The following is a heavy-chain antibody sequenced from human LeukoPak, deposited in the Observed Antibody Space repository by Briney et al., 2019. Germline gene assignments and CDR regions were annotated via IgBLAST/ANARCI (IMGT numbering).Heavy chain of an antibody. CDR3: AREYQVGATGLGY. CDR1: GYTFTGYY. Sequence: ASVKVSCKASGYTFTGYYMHWVRQAPGQGLEWMGWINPNSGGTNYAQKFQGRVAMTRDTSISTAYMELSRLRSDDTAVYYCAREYQVGATGLGYWGQGTLVTVSS. CDR2: INPNSGGT. J-gene: IGHJ4*02. V-gene: IGHV1-2*02. D-gene: IGHD1-26*01.